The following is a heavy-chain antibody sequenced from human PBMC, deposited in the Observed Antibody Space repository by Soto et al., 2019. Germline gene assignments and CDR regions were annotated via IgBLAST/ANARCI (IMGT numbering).Heavy chain of an antibody. CDR3: ARGDDWNYYYYGMDV. V-gene: IGHV1-2*04. CDR2: INPNSGGT. Sequence: GSVKVSCKASGYTFTGYYMHWVRQAPGQGLEWMGWINPNSGGTNYAQKFQGWVTMTRDTSISTAYMELSRLRSDDTAVYYCARGDDWNYYYYGMDVWGQGTTVTVSS. CDR1: GYTFTGYY. J-gene: IGHJ6*02. D-gene: IGHD1-1*01.